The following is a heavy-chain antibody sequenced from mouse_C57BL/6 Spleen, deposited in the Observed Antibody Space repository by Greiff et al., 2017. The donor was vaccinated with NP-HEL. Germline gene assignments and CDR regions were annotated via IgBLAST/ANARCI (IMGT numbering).Heavy chain of an antibody. CDR1: GFSFTSYA. CDR2: IWTGGGT. Sequence: VKLMESGPGLVAPSQSLSITCTVSGFSFTSYAISWVRQPPGKGLEWLGVIWTGGGTNYNSALKSRLSISKDNSKSQVFLKMNSLQTDDTARYYCAREGDYEVYFAMDYWGQGTSVTVSS. V-gene: IGHV2-9-1*01. J-gene: IGHJ4*01. D-gene: IGHD2-4*01. CDR3: AREGDYEVYFAMDY.